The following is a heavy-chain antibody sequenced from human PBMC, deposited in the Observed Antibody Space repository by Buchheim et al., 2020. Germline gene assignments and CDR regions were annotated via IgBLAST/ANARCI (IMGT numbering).Heavy chain of an antibody. D-gene: IGHD3-10*01. CDR3: AREVSMIRGLFNY. CDR2: MNPNSGNT. Sequence: QVQLVQSGAEVKTPGASVKVSCKAAGYTVTSYDINWVRQATGRGLEWMGWMNPNSGNTGYAQKFQGRVTMTRDTSISTVYMELSSLRSEDTAVCYCAREVSMIRGLFNYWGQGTL. V-gene: IGHV1-8*01. CDR1: GYTVTSYD. J-gene: IGHJ4*02.